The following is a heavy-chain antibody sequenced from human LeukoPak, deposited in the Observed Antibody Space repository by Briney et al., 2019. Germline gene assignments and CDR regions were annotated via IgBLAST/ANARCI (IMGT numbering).Heavy chain of an antibody. Sequence: ASVKVSCKASGYTFTGYYMHWVRQAPGQGLEWMGWMNPNTGNTGYAQKFQGRVTMTRDTSISTAYMELSSLRSDDTAVYYCARKFLGSRGYYFDYWGQGTLVTVSS. CDR3: ARKFLGSRGYYFDY. CDR2: MNPNTGNT. D-gene: IGHD3-10*01. J-gene: IGHJ4*02. V-gene: IGHV1-8*02. CDR1: GYTFTGYY.